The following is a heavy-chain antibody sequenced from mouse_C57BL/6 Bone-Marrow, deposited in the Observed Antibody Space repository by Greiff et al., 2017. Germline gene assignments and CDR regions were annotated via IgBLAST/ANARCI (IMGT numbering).Heavy chain of an antibody. J-gene: IGHJ1*03. V-gene: IGHV3-6*01. CDR3: AREGVWYFDV. CDR2: ISYDGSN. CDR1: GYSITSGYY. Sequence: EVQLVESGPGLVKPSQSLSLTCSVTGYSITSGYYWNWIRQFPGNKLEWMGYISYDGSNNYNPSLKNRISITRDTSKNQFFLKLNSVTTEDTATYYCAREGVWYFDVWGTGTTVTVSS.